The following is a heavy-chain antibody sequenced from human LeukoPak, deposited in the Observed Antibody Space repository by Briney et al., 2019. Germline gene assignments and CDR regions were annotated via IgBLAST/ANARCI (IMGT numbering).Heavy chain of an antibody. D-gene: IGHD1-7*01. CDR2: IYYSGST. CDR1: GGSISSYY. J-gene: IGHJ4*02. Sequence: SETLSLTCTVSGGSISSYYWRWIRQPPGKGLEWIGYIYYSGSTNYNPSLKSRVTISVDTSKNQFSLKLSSVTAADTAVYYCARGYQEYWNYVPFDYWGQGTLVTVSS. V-gene: IGHV4-59*01. CDR3: ARGYQEYWNYVPFDY.